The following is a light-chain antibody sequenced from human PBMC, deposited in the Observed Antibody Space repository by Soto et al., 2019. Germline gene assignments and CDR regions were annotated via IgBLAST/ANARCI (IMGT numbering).Light chain of an antibody. V-gene: IGKV1-9*01. CDR2: AAS. CDR3: QQLNSYPL. J-gene: IGKJ5*01. CDR1: QGISSY. Sequence: IQLTQSPSSLSASVGDRVTITCRASQGISSYLAWYQQKPGKAPKLLIYAASNLQSGVPSRFSGSGSATDFTLTISSLQPEDFATYYCQQLNSYPLFGQGTRLEIK.